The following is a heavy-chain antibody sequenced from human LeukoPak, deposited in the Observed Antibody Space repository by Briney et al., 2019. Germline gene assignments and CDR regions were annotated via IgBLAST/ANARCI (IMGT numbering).Heavy chain of an antibody. J-gene: IGHJ3*02. CDR2: ISAYNGYT. D-gene: IGHD1-14*01. CDR3: ARASTHRYNLKSGQVNDAFDI. Sequence: GASVKVSCKASGYTFTSYYMHWVRQAPGQGLEWMGRISAYNGYTNYAQKFQGRVTMTTDTSTSTAYMELRSLRSDDTAVYYCARASTHRYNLKSGQVNDAFDIWGQGTMVTVSS. CDR1: GYTFTSYY. V-gene: IGHV1-18*04.